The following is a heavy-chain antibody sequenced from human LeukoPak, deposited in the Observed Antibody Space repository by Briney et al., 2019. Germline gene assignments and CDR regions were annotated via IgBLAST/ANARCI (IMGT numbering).Heavy chain of an antibody. J-gene: IGHJ4*02. CDR3: ARVDPESEY. Sequence: GGSLILSGAASGFIFSNYGMSGVRQAPGKGLDWVSAIGGIGATIYYADSVRGRFTISRDNSKNILYLQMNSLRDEDTAVYFCARVDPESEYWGQGTLVTVSS. CDR2: IGGIGATI. CDR1: GFIFSNYG. V-gene: IGHV3-23*01.